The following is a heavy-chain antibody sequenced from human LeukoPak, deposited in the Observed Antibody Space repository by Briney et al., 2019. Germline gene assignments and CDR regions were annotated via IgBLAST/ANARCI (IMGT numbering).Heavy chain of an antibody. CDR3: AREERGSYAPGLDY. V-gene: IGHV3-7*01. CDR1: GFTFSTYW. D-gene: IGHD1-26*01. Sequence: GGSLRLSCAASGFTFSTYWMSWVRQAPGKGLEWVANIKRDGSEKYYMDSVKGRFTISRDNAKNSLYLQMNSLRAEDTAIYYWAREERGSYAPGLDYWGQGTLVTVSS. J-gene: IGHJ4*02. CDR2: IKRDGSEK.